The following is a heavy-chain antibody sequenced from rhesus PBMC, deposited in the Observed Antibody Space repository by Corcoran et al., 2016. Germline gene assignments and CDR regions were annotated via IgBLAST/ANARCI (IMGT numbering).Heavy chain of an antibody. V-gene: IGHV4-106*01. CDR2: VDGANGDT. J-gene: IGHJ3*01. CDR1: GGSINDGYY. D-gene: IGHD2-2*01. CDR3: ARWYARASRNWLDAFDF. Sequence: QVQLQESGPGLVEPSETLSLTCAGPGGSINDGYYWSCIRQTPGQATGGIGYVDGANGDTNYNPSLNNRVTISMDTSKNLFSLKLTSLTAADSATYYCARWYARASRNWLDAFDFWGQGLRVTVSS.